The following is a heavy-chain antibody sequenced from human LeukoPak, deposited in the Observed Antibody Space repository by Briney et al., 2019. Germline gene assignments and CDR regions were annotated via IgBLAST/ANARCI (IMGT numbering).Heavy chain of an antibody. D-gene: IGHD3-10*01. CDR2: IYSGGST. CDR3: ARGDSLITMDY. V-gene: IGHV3-53*01. J-gene: IGHJ4*02. CDR1: GFTVSSNY. Sequence: GGSLRLSCAASGFTVSSNYMSWVRQAPGKGLEWVSVIYSGGSTYYADSVKGRFTISRDNSKNTLYLQMNSLRAEDTAVYYCARGDSLITMDYWGQGTLVTVSS.